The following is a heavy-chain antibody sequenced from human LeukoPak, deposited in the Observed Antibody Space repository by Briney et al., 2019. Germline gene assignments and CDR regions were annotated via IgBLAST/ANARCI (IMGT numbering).Heavy chain of an antibody. V-gene: IGHV3-23*01. Sequence: GGSLRLSCAASGFTFSNYAMSWVRQAPGKGLEWVSGISGSGGSTYYADSVKGRFTISRDNSKNTVYLQMNSLRAEDTAVYYCAKDRSAGDNVYWGQGTLVTVSS. CDR2: ISGSGGST. CDR1: GFTFSNYA. CDR3: AKDRSAGDNVY. J-gene: IGHJ4*02. D-gene: IGHD7-27*01.